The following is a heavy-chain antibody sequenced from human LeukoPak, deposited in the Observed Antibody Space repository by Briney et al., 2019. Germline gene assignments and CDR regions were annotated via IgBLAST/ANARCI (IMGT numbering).Heavy chain of an antibody. D-gene: IGHD3-22*01. Sequence: PSETLSLTCTVSGGSISSSRYYWGWIRQPPGKGLEWIGSIYYTGNTYYNPSLESRVTISVDTSKNQFSLKLSSVTAADTAVYYCARRGDYYDHYYFDYWGQGTLVTVSS. V-gene: IGHV4-39*07. J-gene: IGHJ4*02. CDR2: IYYTGNT. CDR3: ARRGDYYDHYYFDY. CDR1: GGSISSSRYY.